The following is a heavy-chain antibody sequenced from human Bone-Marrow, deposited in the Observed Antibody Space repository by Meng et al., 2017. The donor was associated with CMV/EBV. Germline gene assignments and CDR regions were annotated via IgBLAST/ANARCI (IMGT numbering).Heavy chain of an antibody. V-gene: IGHV5-51*01. CDR2: IYPGDSDT. CDR3: ARTTDGYNFLDYFDY. D-gene: IGHD5-24*01. J-gene: IGHJ4*02. CDR1: GYSFTSYW. Sequence: GESLKISCKGSGYSFTSYWIGWVRQMPGKGLEWMGIIYPGDSDTRYSPPFQGQVTISADKSITTAYLQWSSLKASDTAMYYCARTTDGYNFLDYFDYWGQGTLVTVSS.